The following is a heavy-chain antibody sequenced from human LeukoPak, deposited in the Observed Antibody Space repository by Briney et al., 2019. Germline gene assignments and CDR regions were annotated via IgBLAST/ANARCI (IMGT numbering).Heavy chain of an antibody. CDR2: ISSWSSFI. D-gene: IGHD2-2*01. Sequence: GGSLRLSCAASGFAFDTYSMTWVRQAPGKGLEWVSSISSWSSFIYSADSVTGRFTISRDNAENSLYLQMNSLRAEDTAVYYCARAGSTNSWFDPWGQGTLVIVSS. J-gene: IGHJ5*02. V-gene: IGHV3-21*01. CDR3: ARAGSTNSWFDP. CDR1: GFAFDTYS.